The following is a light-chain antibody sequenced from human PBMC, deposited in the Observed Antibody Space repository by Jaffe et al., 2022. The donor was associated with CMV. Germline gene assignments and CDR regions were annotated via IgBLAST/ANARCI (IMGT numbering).Light chain of an antibody. CDR3: NSYAGKNNFYV. CDR1: SSDVGAYNH. V-gene: IGLV2-8*01. CDR2: EVS. Sequence: QSALTQPPSASGSPGQSVTISCTGTSSDVGAYNHVSWYQQHPGQAPKLITYEVSQRPSGVPDRFSGSKSGNTASLTVSGLQAEDEADYYCNSYAGKNNFYVFGTGTRVTVL. J-gene: IGLJ1*01.